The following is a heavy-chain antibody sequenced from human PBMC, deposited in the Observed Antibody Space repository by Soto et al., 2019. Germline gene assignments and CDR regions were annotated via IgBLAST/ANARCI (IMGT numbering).Heavy chain of an antibody. V-gene: IGHV1-3*05. CDR1: GYTFTGSA. J-gene: IGHJ4*02. CDR2: INAGNGNT. Sequence: QVQLVQSGAEEKKPGASVKVSCKASGYTFTGSAMHWVRQAPGQRLEWMGWINAGNGNTKDSQKFQGRVTITRDTSAGADYMELSSLSSEDSAVYYCARAVAVPADFDYWGQGTLVTVSS. D-gene: IGHD5-12*01. CDR3: ARAVAVPADFDY.